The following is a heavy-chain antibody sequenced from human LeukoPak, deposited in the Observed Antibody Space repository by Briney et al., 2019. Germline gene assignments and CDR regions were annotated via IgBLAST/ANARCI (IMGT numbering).Heavy chain of an antibody. CDR1: GFTFSSYA. D-gene: IGHD2-8*01. V-gene: IGHV3-30*04. J-gene: IGHJ4*01. CDR2: ISYDGSNK. Sequence: PGGSLRLSCAASGFTFSSYAMHWVRQAPGKGLEWVAVISYDGSNKYYADSVKGRFTISRDNSKNTLYLQMNSLRAEDTAVYYCARGYASPDYCGHGTLVTVSS. CDR3: ARGYASPDY.